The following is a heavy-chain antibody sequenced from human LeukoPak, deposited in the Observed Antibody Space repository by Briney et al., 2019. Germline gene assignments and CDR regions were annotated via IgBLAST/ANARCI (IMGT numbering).Heavy chain of an antibody. D-gene: IGHD4-17*01. CDR2: ISSSSSYI. V-gene: IGHV3-21*01. J-gene: IGHJ3*02. Sequence: GGSLRLSCAASGFTFSSYSMNWVRQAPGKGLEWVSSISSSSSYIYYADSVKGRFTISRDNAKNSLYLQMNSLRAEDTAVYYCARKIGMAYYGDPRGAFDIWGQGTMVTVSS. CDR3: ARKIGMAYYGDPRGAFDI. CDR1: GFTFSSYS.